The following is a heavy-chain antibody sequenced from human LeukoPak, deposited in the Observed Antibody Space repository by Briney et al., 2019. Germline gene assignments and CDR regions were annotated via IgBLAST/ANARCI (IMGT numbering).Heavy chain of an antibody. V-gene: IGHV3-53*01. D-gene: IGHD3-22*01. CDR2: IYSGGST. CDR1: GFTVSSNY. J-gene: IGHJ4*02. CDR3: ARDIAYDSSGYYSPHFDY. Sequence: GGSLRLSCAASGFTVSSNYMSWIRQAPGKGLEWVSVIYSGGSTYYADSVKGRFTISRDNSKNTLYLQMNSLRAEDTAVYYCARDIAYDSSGYYSPHFDYWGQGTLVTVSS.